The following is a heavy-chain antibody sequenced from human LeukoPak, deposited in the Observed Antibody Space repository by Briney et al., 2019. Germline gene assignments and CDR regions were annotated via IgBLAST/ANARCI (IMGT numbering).Heavy chain of an antibody. CDR1: GYNVIAFD. D-gene: IGHD5-24*01. Sequence: ASVQVSCKASGYNVIAFDIHWVRQATGQGPEWMGWMNPHNGKTAYAQKFQGRVTMTRDISINTAYMELSGLRSEDTAVYYCARGRTQMAAVLGHWGQGSLVTVSS. V-gene: IGHV1-8*01. J-gene: IGHJ5*02. CDR3: ARGRTQMAAVLGH. CDR2: MNPHNGKT.